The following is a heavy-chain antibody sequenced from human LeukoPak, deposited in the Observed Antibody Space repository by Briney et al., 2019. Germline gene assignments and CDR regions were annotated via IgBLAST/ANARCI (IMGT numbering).Heavy chain of an antibody. V-gene: IGHV1-69*05. J-gene: IGHJ5*02. D-gene: IGHD2-2*01. CDR2: ITPIFGRA. Sequence: SVKVSCKASGGTLSTHAISWVRQAPGQGLEWMGGITPIFGRANYAQKFQGRVTITTEESTSTAYMELSSLRSEDTAVYYCARVHCTSTVCYAGWFDPWGQGTLVTVSS. CDR1: GGTLSTHA. CDR3: ARVHCTSTVCYAGWFDP.